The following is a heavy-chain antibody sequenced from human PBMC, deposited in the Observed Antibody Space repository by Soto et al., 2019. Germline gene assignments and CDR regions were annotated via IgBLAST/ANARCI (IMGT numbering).Heavy chain of an antibody. V-gene: IGHV3-23*01. CDR3: AKARGSSTPAPGSY. CDR2: ISGSAGST. D-gene: IGHD2-2*01. J-gene: IGHJ4*02. Sequence: EVQVLESGGGLVQPGGSLRLSCAASGFTFSSYAMSWVRQAPGKGLEWVSAISGSAGSTYYADSVKGRFTISRDNSKNTLYLQMNSLRAEDTVVYYCAKARGSSTPAPGSYWGQGTLVTVSS. CDR1: GFTFSSYA.